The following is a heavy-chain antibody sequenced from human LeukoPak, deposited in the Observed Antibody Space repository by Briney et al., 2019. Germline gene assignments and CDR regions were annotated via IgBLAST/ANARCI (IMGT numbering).Heavy chain of an antibody. J-gene: IGHJ4*02. Sequence: GASVKVSCKASGYTFTSYDINWVRQAPGQGLEWMGRIIPIFGTANYAQKFQGRVTITTDESTSTAYMELSSLRSEDTAVYYCARDNGIAVGGDFDYWGQGTLVTVSS. D-gene: IGHD6-19*01. CDR2: IIPIFGTA. V-gene: IGHV1-69*05. CDR3: ARDNGIAVGGDFDY. CDR1: GYTFTSYD.